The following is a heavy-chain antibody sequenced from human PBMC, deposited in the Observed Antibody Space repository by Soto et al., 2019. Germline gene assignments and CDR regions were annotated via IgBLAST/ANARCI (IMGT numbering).Heavy chain of an antibody. CDR2: VHGGGST. D-gene: IGHD3-16*01. V-gene: IGHV3-53*01. Sequence: VQLVESGGGLIQPGGSLRLSCAASGFTVSNNHMTWVRQAAGKGLELVSFVHGGGSTSYADSVKGRFTISRDNSKNTLSLQMDSVRAEDTAIYYCAGRLTTAASLDYWGRGTLVTVSS. J-gene: IGHJ4*02. CDR3: AGRLTTAASLDY. CDR1: GFTVSNNH.